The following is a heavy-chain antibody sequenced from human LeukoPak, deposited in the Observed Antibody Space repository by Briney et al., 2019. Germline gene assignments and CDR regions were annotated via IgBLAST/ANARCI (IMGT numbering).Heavy chain of an antibody. CDR3: AKVPSGDAMVRGYLDY. CDR2: ISGSEGST. J-gene: IGHJ4*02. Sequence: TGGSLRLSCAASGFTFSSYGMNWVRQAPGKGLEWVAGISGSEGSTYYADSVKGRFTISRDNSKNTLYLQMNSLRAEDTAVYYCAKVPSGDAMVRGYLDYWGQGTLVTVSS. V-gene: IGHV3-23*01. CDR1: GFTFSSYG. D-gene: IGHD3-10*01.